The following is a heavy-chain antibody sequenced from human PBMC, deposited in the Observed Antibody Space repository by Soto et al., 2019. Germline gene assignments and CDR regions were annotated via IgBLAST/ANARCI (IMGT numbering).Heavy chain of an antibody. CDR3: ARGADLGGFAY. CDR1: GGSISSGGFH. D-gene: IGHD3-16*01. V-gene: IGHV4-31*03. CDR2: IFYSGTT. J-gene: IGHJ4*02. Sequence: SETLSLTCTVSGGSISSGGFHWNWIRQHPGKGLEWIGYIFYSGTTYNNPSLKSRVSISVDTSKNQFSLRLNSVTAADTAVYYCARGADLGGFAYWGQGALVTVSS.